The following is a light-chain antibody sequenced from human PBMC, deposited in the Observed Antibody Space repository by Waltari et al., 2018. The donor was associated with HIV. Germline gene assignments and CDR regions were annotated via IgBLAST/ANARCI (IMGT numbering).Light chain of an antibody. CDR3: CAYAGSTTYVI. V-gene: IGLV2-23*02. CDR2: EVS. CDR1: SSAVGAYNL. Sequence: QSALTQPASVSGSPGQSITISCTGTSSAVGAYNLCLCYQQHPGKAPKLLIYEVSKRPSGVSNRFSGSKSGNTASLTISGLQAEDEADYYCCAYAGSTTYVIFGGGTKLTVL. J-gene: IGLJ2*01.